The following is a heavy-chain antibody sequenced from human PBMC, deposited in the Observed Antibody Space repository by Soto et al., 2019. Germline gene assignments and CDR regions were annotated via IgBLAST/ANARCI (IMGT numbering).Heavy chain of an antibody. D-gene: IGHD1-26*01. CDR3: ARVLVGATWGSYYYYGMDV. CDR2: IIPIFGTA. J-gene: IGHJ6*02. CDR1: GGTFSSYA. Sequence: SVKVSCKASGGTFSSYAISWVRQAPGQGLEWMGGIIPIFGTANYAQKFQGRVTITADESTSTAYMELSSLRSEDTAVYYCARVLVGATWGSYYYYGMDVWGQGTTVTFSS. V-gene: IGHV1-69*13.